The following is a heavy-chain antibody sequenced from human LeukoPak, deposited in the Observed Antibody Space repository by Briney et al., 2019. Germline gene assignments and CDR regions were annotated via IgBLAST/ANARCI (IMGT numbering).Heavy chain of an antibody. CDR1: GFTFSDYN. J-gene: IGHJ4*02. V-gene: IGHV3-11*01. CDR2: ISRSGSTK. Sequence: GGSLRLSCAASGFTFSDYNMRWIRQAPGKGLEWVSSISRSGSTKYYADSVKGRFTISRDNAKNSLFLQMNSLRAEDTAVYYCTSSGFDYWGQGTLVTVSS. CDR3: TSSGFDY.